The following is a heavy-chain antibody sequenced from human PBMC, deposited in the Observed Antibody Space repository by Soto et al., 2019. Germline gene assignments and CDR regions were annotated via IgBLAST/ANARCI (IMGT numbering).Heavy chain of an antibody. Sequence: GGSLRLSCASSVFTFSNAWMSCVRHSPGKWLEWVGRIKSKSDGGTTDYAATVKGRITSSRADSKNTLYLQMNSLKTEDTAEYYCTTSITMIVLVMDNDFEYWGQGTLVTVSS. V-gene: IGHV3-15*01. CDR3: TTSITMIVLVMDNDFEY. CDR1: VFTFSNAW. D-gene: IGHD3-22*01. J-gene: IGHJ4*02. CDR2: IKSKSDGGTT.